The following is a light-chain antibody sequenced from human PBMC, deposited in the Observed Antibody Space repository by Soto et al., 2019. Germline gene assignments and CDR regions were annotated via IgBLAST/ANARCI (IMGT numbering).Light chain of an antibody. V-gene: IGKV1-5*02. Sequence: IQLTHSPSSLSSSVVYRVTIICRASQSISNWLAWYQQKPGTAPKLLIYHASTLESGVPSRFSGSGSGTEFTLTISSLQPDDFATYYCQQYNSYSFGQGTKVDIK. CDR3: QQYNSYS. CDR2: HAS. J-gene: IGKJ1*01. CDR1: QSISNW.